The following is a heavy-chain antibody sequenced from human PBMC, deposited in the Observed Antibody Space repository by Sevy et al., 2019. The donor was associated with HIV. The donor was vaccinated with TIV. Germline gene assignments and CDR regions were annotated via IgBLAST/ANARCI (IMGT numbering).Heavy chain of an antibody. D-gene: IGHD6-25*01. Sequence: GGSLKISCAASGFRFNNFGMYWVRQAPGKGLEGVAFIRYDGINKYYVDSVKGRSTISRDNSKDTLYLEMKSLRLEDTAIYYCAKGGSGGIDHYGMDVWGQGTTVTVSS. V-gene: IGHV3-30*02. CDR2: IRYDGINK. CDR3: AKGGSGGIDHYGMDV. J-gene: IGHJ6*02. CDR1: GFRFNNFG.